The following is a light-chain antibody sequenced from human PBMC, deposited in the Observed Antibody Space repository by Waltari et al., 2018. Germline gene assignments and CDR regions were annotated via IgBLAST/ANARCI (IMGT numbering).Light chain of an antibody. CDR2: QDN. Sequence: SYELTQPPSVSVSPGQTASITCSGDKLGDKYACWYQQKPGQSPVLVIYQDNNRPSGVPERFSGTNSGNTVTLTTRGTQAMDETDYYCQAWDSSTAIFGGGTKLTVL. CDR1: KLGDKY. CDR3: QAWDSSTAI. J-gene: IGLJ2*01. V-gene: IGLV3-1*01.